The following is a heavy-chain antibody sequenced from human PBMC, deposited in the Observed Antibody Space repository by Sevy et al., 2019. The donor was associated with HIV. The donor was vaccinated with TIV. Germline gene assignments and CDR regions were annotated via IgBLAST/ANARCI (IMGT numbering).Heavy chain of an antibody. D-gene: IGHD3-3*02. CDR1: ASTFTAYY. V-gene: IGHV1-2*02. CDR2: INPNSDGT. Sequence: ASVKVSCKTSASTFTAYYMHWLRQAPGQGLEWMGWINPNSDGTKYAQRFQGRVSMTADTSISTAYMELSRLTSDDTAVFYCGRERGIFGGGGGLDVWGQGTTVTVSS. CDR3: GRERGIFGGGGGLDV. J-gene: IGHJ6*02.